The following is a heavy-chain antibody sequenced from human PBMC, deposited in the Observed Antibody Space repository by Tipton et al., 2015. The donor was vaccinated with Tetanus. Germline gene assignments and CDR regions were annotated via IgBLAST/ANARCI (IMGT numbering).Heavy chain of an antibody. CDR2: ISAHNGNT. V-gene: IGHV1-18*04. D-gene: IGHD1-26*01. CDR1: GYTFTSYG. CDR3: ARDRGRKELEDRFDY. Sequence: QMQLVQSGAEVKKPGASVKVSCKASGYTFTSYGISWVRQAPGQGLEWMGWISAHNGNTNYAQKLQGRVTMTTDTSTSTAYMELRSLRSDDPAVYYCARDRGRKELEDRFDYWGQGTLVTVSS. J-gene: IGHJ4*02.